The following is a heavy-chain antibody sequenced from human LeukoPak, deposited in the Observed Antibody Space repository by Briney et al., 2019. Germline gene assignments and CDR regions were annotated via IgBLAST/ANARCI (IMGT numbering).Heavy chain of an antibody. J-gene: IGHJ4*02. V-gene: IGHV1-2*02. CDR3: ARDSCSRTSCLSIDDY. D-gene: IGHD2-2*01. Sequence: GASVKVSCAASGYTFIAYYMHWVRQAPGQGLEWMGWINPNSGGTNYAQKFQGRVTMTRDTSISTVYMELSRLRSDDTAVYYCARDSCSRTSCLSIDDYWGPGTLVTVSS. CDR1: GYTFIAYY. CDR2: INPNSGGT.